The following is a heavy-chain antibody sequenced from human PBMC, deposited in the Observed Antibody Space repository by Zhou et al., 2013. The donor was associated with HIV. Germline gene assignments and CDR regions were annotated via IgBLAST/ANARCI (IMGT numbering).Heavy chain of an antibody. CDR2: ITPFFGTP. CDR3: ARCYYDNSGCDY. J-gene: IGHJ4*02. CDR1: GYTLTELS. Sequence: QVQLVQSGPEVKEPGASVKVSCKVSGYTLTELSMHWVRQAPGQGLEWMGGITPFFGTPNYAQKFQDRVAISAAESTRTVYMEMSSLRSEDTAVYYCARCYYDNSGCDYWGQGTLVTVSS. D-gene: IGHD3-22*01. V-gene: IGHV1-69*13.